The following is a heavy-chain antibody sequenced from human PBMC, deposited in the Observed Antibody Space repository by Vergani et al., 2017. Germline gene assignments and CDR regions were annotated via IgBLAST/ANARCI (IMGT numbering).Heavy chain of an antibody. CDR1: GFTFSSYS. D-gene: IGHD5-18*01. J-gene: IGHJ6*02. CDR2: ISSSSSTI. Sequence: EVQLVESGGGLVQPGGSLRLSCAASGFTFSSYSMNWVRQAPGKGLEWVSYISSSSSTIYYADSVKGRFTISRDTAKSSLYLQMNSLRAEDTAVYYCARAEGAVRYSYGTRYYGMDVWGQGTTVTVSS. CDR3: ARAEGAVRYSYGTRYYGMDV. V-gene: IGHV3-48*04.